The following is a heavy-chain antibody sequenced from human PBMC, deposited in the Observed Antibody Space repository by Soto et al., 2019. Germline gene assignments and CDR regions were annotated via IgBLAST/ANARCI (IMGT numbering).Heavy chain of an antibody. CDR3: ASGFYDSRGYSEAFDI. CDR2: VSSSGST. D-gene: IGHD3-22*01. Sequence: PSETLSLTCTVSGGSISGDHWNWIRQPPGKGLEWIAYVSSSGSTKYNPSLKSRVTISIDTTKNQFSLRLSSVTAADTAVYYCASGFYDSRGYSEAFDIWGQGTTVTVSS. V-gene: IGHV4-59*01. CDR1: GGSISGDH. J-gene: IGHJ3*02.